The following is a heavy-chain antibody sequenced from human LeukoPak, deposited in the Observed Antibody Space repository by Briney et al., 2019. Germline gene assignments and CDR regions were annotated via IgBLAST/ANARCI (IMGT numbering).Heavy chain of an antibody. CDR2: IHYSGRT. D-gene: IGHD3-22*01. V-gene: IGHV4-59*11. CDR3: ARLLDNDSSGDPDTFGM. Sequence: SETLSLTCSVSGGSISRHFWSWIRQPPGKGLEWIAFIHYSGRTKYNPSLQSRVTISIDTSENNFSLKLTSVTAADTAVYYCARLLDNDSSGDPDTFGMWGRGTVVSVSS. CDR1: GGSISRHF. J-gene: IGHJ3*02.